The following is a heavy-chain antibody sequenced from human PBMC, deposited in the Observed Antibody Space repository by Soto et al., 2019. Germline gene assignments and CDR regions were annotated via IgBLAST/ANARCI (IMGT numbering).Heavy chain of an antibody. CDR3: AKDPYSSSWYSYYYYYGMDV. J-gene: IGHJ6*02. V-gene: IGHV3-30*18. D-gene: IGHD6-13*01. Sequence: GGSLKPSCAASGFTFSSYGMHWVRQAPDKGLERVAVISYDGSNKYYADSVKGRFTISRDNSKNTLYLQMNSLRAEDTAVYYCAKDPYSSSWYSYYYYYGMDVWGQGTTVTVSS. CDR2: ISYDGSNK. CDR1: GFTFSSYG.